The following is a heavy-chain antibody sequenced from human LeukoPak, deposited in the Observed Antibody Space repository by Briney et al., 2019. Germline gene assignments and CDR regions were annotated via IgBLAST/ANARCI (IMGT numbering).Heavy chain of an antibody. CDR1: GGSISSGDYY. V-gene: IGHV4-30-4*01. Sequence: SGTLSLTCTVSGGSISSGDYYWSWIRQPPGKGLEWIGYIYYSGSTYYNPSLKSRVTISVDTSKNQFSLKLSSVTAADTAVYYCARSGGDYNNWFDPWGQGTLVTVSS. J-gene: IGHJ5*02. CDR2: IYYSGST. D-gene: IGHD4-17*01. CDR3: ARSGGDYNNWFDP.